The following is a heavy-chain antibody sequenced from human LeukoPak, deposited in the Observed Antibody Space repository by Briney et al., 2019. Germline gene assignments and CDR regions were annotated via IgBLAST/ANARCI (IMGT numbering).Heavy chain of an antibody. D-gene: IGHD6-19*01. CDR3: ARAGMAVAGTTGGYFVY. V-gene: IGHV3-30*11. CDR1: GFTFSSYA. CDR2: ISYDGRNK. J-gene: IGHJ4*02. Sequence: GGTLRLSCAASGFTFSSYAMHWVRQAPGKGLEGVAVISYDGRNKYYADSVKGRFTISRDNYKNTLYLQMNSLRAEDTAVYYCARAGMAVAGTTGGYFVYWGQATLVTVSS.